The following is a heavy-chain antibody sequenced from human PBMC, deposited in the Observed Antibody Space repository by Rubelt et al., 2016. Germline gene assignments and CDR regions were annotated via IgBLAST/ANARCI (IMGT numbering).Heavy chain of an antibody. V-gene: IGHV4-31*03. CDR1: GGSISSGGYY. CDR2: IYYSGST. J-gene: IGHJ5*02. D-gene: IGHD3-16*01. CDR3: AGDPQGEGWFDP. Sequence: QVQLQESGPGLVKPSQTLSLTCTVSGGSISSGGYYWSWIRQHPGKGLEWIGYIYYSGSTYYNPSLKSRVTISVDTSKNQFSLKRSSVSAAETAVYYCAGDPQGEGWFDPWGRGTLVTVSS.